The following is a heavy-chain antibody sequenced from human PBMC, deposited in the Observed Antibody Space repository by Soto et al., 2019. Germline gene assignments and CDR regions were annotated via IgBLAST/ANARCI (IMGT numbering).Heavy chain of an antibody. V-gene: IGHV3-23*01. D-gene: IGHD1-1*01. CDR1: GLTFSSYA. Sequence: EVQLLESGGGLVQPGGSLRLSCAASGLTFSSYAMTWVRQAPGKGREWVAGISGNGGGTQYADSVKGRFTSSRDNSKNTMDLQMNSLSTEDTVVYYCAQDPNGAYLDAFASSGVGTRVTVTS. CDR2: ISGNGGGT. CDR3: AQDPNGAYLDAFAS. J-gene: IGHJ4*02.